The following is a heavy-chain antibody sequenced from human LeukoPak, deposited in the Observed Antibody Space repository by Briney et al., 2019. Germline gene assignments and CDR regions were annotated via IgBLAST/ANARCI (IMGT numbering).Heavy chain of an antibody. CDR3: ARAAYSGSYHSDY. CDR1: GDSLGVNPYY. Sequence: SETLSLTCTVSGDSLGVNPYYWTWIRQPPGKGLEWIGYVYSSGGTKYNPSPKSRVTISVDTSKNQFSLKLSSVTAADTAVYYCARAAYSGSYHSDYWGQGTLVTVSS. D-gene: IGHD1-26*01. J-gene: IGHJ4*02. CDR2: VYSSGGT. V-gene: IGHV4-61*01.